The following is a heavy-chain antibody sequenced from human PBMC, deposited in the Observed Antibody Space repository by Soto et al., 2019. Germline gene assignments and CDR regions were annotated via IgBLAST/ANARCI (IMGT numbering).Heavy chain of an antibody. CDR1: GDSVSSDSAA. J-gene: IGHJ6*02. V-gene: IGHV6-1*01. CDR3: ARLGGSYYYYYGMDV. Sequence: SQTLSLTCAISGDSVSSDSAAWIWIRQSPSRGLEWLGRTYYKSKWNNDYALSVKSRITISPDTSQNQFSLKLSSVTAADTAVYYCARLGGSYYYYYGMDVWGQGTTVTVSS. D-gene: IGHD3-16*01. CDR2: TYYKSKWNN.